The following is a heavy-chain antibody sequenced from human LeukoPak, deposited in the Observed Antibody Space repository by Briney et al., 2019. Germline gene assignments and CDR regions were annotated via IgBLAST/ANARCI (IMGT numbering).Heavy chain of an antibody. J-gene: IGHJ4*02. CDR2: ISYDGSNK. Sequence: PGGSLRLSCAASGFTFSSYAMHWVRQAPGKGLEWVAVISYDGSNKYYADSVKGRFTISRDNSKNTLYVQMDSLRAEDTAVYYCARESKESYGSSFYFWGQGTLVTVSS. CDR1: GFTFSSYA. CDR3: ARESKESYGSSFYF. V-gene: IGHV3-30-3*01. D-gene: IGHD3-10*01.